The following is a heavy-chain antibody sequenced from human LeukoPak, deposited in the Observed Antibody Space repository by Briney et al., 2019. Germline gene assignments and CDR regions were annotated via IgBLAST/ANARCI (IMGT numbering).Heavy chain of an antibody. CDR1: GFAFGSEA. CDR3: AKRGDCSSTSCYPYYFDY. Sequence: GGSLRLSCAVSGFAFGSEAMSWVRQSPARGLGWVASISPGGGTTYYADYVKGRFTISRDNSKNTLYLQMNSLRAEDTAVYYCAKRGDCSSTSCYPYYFDYWGQGTLVTVSS. D-gene: IGHD2-2*01. CDR2: ISPGGGTT. J-gene: IGHJ4*02. V-gene: IGHV3-23*01.